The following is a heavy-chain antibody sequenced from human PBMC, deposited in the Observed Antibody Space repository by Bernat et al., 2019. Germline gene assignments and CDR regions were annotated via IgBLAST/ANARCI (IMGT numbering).Heavy chain of an antibody. V-gene: IGHV3-30-3*01. D-gene: IGHD5-18*01. CDR1: GFTFSSYA. Sequence: QVQLVESGGGVVQPGRSLRLSCAASGFTFSSYAMHWVRQAPGKGLEWVAVISYDGSNKYYADSVKGRFTISRDNSKNTLYLQMNSLRAEDTAVYYCARDSDTAMPTDYWGQGTLVTISS. CDR3: ARDSDTAMPTDY. CDR2: ISYDGSNK. J-gene: IGHJ4*02.